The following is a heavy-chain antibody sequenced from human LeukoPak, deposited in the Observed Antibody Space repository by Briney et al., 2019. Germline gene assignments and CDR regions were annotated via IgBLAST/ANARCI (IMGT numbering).Heavy chain of an antibody. Sequence: PSETLSLTCTVSGGSISTSNYYWGWMRQTPGKGLEWIGSIYYSGSTYYNPSLKSRVTISVDTSKNQFSLKLSSVTAADTAVYYCARGKRGYSYGPLDYWGQGTLVTVSS. D-gene: IGHD5-18*01. CDR3: ARGKRGYSYGPLDY. V-gene: IGHV4-39*07. CDR2: IYYSGST. J-gene: IGHJ4*02. CDR1: GGSISTSNYY.